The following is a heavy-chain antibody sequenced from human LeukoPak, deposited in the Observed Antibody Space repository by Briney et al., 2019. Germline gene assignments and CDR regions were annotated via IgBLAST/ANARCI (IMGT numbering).Heavy chain of an antibody. CDR1: GGSFSGYY. CDR3: ARQVRFNYHMDV. V-gene: IGHV4-34*01. D-gene: IGHD3-3*01. CDR2: INHSGST. J-gene: IGHJ6*03. Sequence: PSETLSLTCAVYGGSFSGYYWSWIRQPPGKGLEWIGEINHSGSTNYNPSLKSRVTISVDTSKNQFSLKLSSVTAADTAVYYCARQVRFNYHMDVWGKGTTVTVSS.